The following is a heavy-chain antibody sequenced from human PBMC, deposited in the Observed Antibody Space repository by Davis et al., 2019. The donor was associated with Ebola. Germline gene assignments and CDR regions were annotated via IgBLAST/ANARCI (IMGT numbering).Heavy chain of an antibody. CDR3: AKLPWPSVPDYFDY. D-gene: IGHD5-12*01. J-gene: IGHJ4*02. CDR2: ITGSGGTS. CDR1: GFTFSSYS. Sequence: PGGSLRLSCAASGFTFSSYSMTWVRQAPGKGLEWVSGITGSGGTSYYADSVKGRFTFSRDNSKNTLYLQINSLRAEDTAVYYCAKLPWPSVPDYFDYWGQGTLVTVSS. V-gene: IGHV3-23*01.